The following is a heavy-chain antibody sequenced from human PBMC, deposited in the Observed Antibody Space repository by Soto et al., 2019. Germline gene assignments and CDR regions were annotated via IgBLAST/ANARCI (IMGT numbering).Heavy chain of an antibody. CDR3: GGHFMAVPGPDFYDN. Sequence: PGESLKISCKASGYSFGNYWIGWVRQVPGKGLEWMGIIWPGDSDTRYSPSFQGHVSISVDKSITTAYLQWRSLEASDTAMYYCGGHFMAVPGPDFYDNWGQGTQVTVS. J-gene: IGHJ4*02. CDR2: IWPGDSDT. D-gene: IGHD6-19*01. V-gene: IGHV5-51*01. CDR1: GYSFGNYW.